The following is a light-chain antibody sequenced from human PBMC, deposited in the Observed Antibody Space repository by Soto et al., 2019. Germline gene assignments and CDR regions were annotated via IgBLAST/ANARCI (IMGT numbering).Light chain of an antibody. V-gene: IGLV2-11*01. CDR3: CSYAGSYRGVV. CDR1: SSDVGGYNY. CDR2: DVS. J-gene: IGLJ2*01. Sequence: QSALTQPRSVSGSPGQSVTISCTGTSSDVGGYNYVSWYQQHPGKAPKLMIYDVSKWPSGVPDRFSGSKSGNTASLTISGLQAEDEADYYCCSYAGSYRGVVFGGGTKVTVL.